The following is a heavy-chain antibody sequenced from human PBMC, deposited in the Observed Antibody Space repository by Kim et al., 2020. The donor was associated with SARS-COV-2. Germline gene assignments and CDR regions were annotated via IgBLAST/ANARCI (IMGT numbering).Heavy chain of an antibody. CDR3: ARHYIAVAPWFTTFDI. D-gene: IGHD6-19*01. V-gene: IGHV4-59*08. Sequence: SRNGRATISVDTSKNQFSLKLGSVTAADTAVYYCARHYIAVAPWFTTFDIWGQGTMVTVSS. J-gene: IGHJ3*02.